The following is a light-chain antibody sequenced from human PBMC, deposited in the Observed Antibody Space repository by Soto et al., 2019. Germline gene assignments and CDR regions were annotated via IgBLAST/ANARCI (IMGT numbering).Light chain of an antibody. V-gene: IGKV1-6*01. CDR2: PAF. CDR1: QSITHY. Sequence: AIQMTQSPSSLSASVGDRVTITCRASQSITHYLGWYQQKPGKAPKLLIYPAFSLQSGVPSRFSGSGSGTDFTLTISSRQSEEFATYDWLQDYNYPLTFGGGTKVQIK. J-gene: IGKJ4*01. CDR3: LQDYNYPLT.